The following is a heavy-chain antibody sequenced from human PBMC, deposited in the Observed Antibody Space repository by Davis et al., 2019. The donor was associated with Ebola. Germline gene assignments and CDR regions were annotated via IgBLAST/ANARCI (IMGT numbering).Heavy chain of an antibody. J-gene: IGHJ4*02. V-gene: IGHV4-59*08. CDR1: GGSISSYY. CDR2: IYYSGST. D-gene: IGHD3-16*01. Sequence: SETLSLTCTVSGGSISSYYWSWIRQPPGKGLEWIGYIYYSGSTNYNPSLKSRVTISVDTSKNQFSLKLSSVTAADTAVYYCARHWTNSAFGYFDYWGQGTLVTVSS. CDR3: ARHWTNSAFGYFDY.